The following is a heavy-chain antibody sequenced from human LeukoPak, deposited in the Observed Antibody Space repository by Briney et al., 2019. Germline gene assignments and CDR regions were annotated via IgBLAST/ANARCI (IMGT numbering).Heavy chain of an antibody. CDR3: AKDPGDSSGYFRVFDY. CDR2: ISGSGGST. V-gene: IGHV3-23*01. CDR1: GFTFSSYA. D-gene: IGHD3-22*01. Sequence: GGSLRLSCAASGFTFSSYAMSWVRQAPGKGLEWVSAISGSGGSTYYADSVKGRFTISRDNSKNTLYLQMNSLRAEDTAIYYCAKDPGDSSGYFRVFDYWGQGTLVTVSS. J-gene: IGHJ4*02.